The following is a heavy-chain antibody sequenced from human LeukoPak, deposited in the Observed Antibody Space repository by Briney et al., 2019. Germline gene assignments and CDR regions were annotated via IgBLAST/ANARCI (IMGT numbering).Heavy chain of an antibody. V-gene: IGHV3-64D*09. Sequence: GGSLRLSCSASGFTFSAYAMYWVRQAPGKGLEYVSGISSNGGSSFYADSVKGRYTISRDNSKNTLYLQMSSLRAEDTAVYYCVKITSVTGGDCWGQGTRLTVSS. CDR1: GFTFSAYA. CDR3: VKITSVTGGDC. CDR2: ISSNGGSS. D-gene: IGHD1-1*01. J-gene: IGHJ4*02.